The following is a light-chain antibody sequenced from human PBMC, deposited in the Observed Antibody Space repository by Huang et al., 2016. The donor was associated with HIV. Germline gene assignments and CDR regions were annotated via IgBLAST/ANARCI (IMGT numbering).Light chain of an antibody. CDR1: QSVLYSSNNKNY. CDR2: WAS. J-gene: IGKJ4*01. CDR3: QQYYSTPLT. Sequence: DIVMTQSPDSLAVSLGERATINCKSSQSVLYSSNNKNYLAWYKQKPGQPPKPHSYWASTRESGVPDRFSGSGSGTDFTLTISSLQAEDVAVYYCQQYYSTPLTFGGGTKVEIK. V-gene: IGKV4-1*01.